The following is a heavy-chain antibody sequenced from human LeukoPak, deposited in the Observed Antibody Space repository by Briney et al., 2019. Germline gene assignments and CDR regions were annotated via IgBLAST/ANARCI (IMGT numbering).Heavy chain of an antibody. CDR2: ISGSGGST. V-gene: IGHV3-23*01. J-gene: IGHJ4*02. D-gene: IGHD3-22*01. CDR3: AKVEGYYDSSGKAYYFDY. Sequence: GGSLRLSCAASGFTFSSYAMSWVRQAPGKGLEWVSAISGSGGSTYYADSVKGRFTISRDNSKNTLYLQMNSLRAEDTAVYYCAKVEGYYDSSGKAYYFDYWGQGILVTVSS. CDR1: GFTFSSYA.